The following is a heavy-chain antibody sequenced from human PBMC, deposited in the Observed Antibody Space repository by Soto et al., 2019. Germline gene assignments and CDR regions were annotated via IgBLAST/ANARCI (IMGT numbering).Heavy chain of an antibody. V-gene: IGHV4-34*01. D-gene: IGHD3-10*01. CDR3: ARERNGESFYYYYYGMDV. CDR2: INHSGST. J-gene: IGHJ6*02. CDR1: GGSFSGYY. Sequence: ASETLSLTCAVYGGSFSGYYWSWIRQPPGKGLEWIGEINHSGSTNYNPSLKSRVTISVDTSKNQFSLKLSSVTAADTAVYYCARERNGESFYYYYYGMDVWGQGTTVTVSS.